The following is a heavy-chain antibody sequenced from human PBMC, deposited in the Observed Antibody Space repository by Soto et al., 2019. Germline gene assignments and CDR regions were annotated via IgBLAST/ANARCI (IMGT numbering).Heavy chain of an antibody. D-gene: IGHD2-2*01. CDR3: ARAPRGYCSSTSCYGREYYYYYYMDV. CDR1: GGSISSYY. V-gene: IGHV4-59*01. Sequence: PSETLSLTCTVSGGSISSYYWSWIRQPPGKGLEWIGYIYYSGSTNYNPSLKSRVTISVDTSKNQFSLKLSSVTAADTAVYYCARAPRGYCSSTSCYGREYYYYYYMDVWGKGTTVTVSS. J-gene: IGHJ6*03. CDR2: IYYSGST.